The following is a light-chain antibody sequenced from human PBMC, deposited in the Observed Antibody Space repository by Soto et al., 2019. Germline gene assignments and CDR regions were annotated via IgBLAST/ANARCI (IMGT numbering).Light chain of an antibody. Sequence: DIQMTQSPSSVSASVGDRVTITCRASQGISSWLDWYQQKPGKAPKLLIYGASSLQSGVPSRFSGSVSGTDFTLTISSLQPEDFATYYCQQANSFPYTFGQGPKLEIK. CDR3: QQANSFPYT. V-gene: IGKV1-12*02. J-gene: IGKJ2*01. CDR2: GAS. CDR1: QGISSW.